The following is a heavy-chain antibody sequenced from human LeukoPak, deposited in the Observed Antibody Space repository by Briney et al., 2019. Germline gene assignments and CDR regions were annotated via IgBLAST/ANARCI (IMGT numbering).Heavy chain of an antibody. CDR1: GGSISSYY. Sequence: SETLSLTCTVSGGSISSYYWSWIRQPPGKGLEWIGYIYYSGSTNYNPSLKSRVTISVDTSKNQFSLKLSSVTAADTAVYYCARNGIAAAGLYYYYYYMDVWGKGTTVTASS. V-gene: IGHV4-59*01. CDR3: ARNGIAAAGLYYYYYYMDV. J-gene: IGHJ6*03. CDR2: IYYSGST. D-gene: IGHD6-13*01.